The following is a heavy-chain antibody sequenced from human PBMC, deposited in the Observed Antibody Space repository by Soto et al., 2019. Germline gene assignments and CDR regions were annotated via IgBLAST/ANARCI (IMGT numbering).Heavy chain of an antibody. CDR1: GFTFSSYG. CDR2: ISYDGSNK. V-gene: IGHV3-30*18. D-gene: IGHD2-15*01. Sequence: QVQLVESGGGVVQPGRSLRLSCAASGFTFSSYGMHWVRQAPGKGLEWVAVISYDGSNKYYADSVKGRFTISRDNSKNSQYLQIHSLTAEDTAVYYRANDSQFVDDIVVVVAARPHYFDYWGQGTLVTVSS. J-gene: IGHJ4*02. CDR3: ANDSQFVDDIVVVVAARPHYFDY.